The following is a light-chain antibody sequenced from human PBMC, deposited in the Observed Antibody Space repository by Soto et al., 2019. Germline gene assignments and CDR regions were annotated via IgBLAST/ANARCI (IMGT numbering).Light chain of an antibody. CDR2: RSN. CDR1: SSNIGVNY. V-gene: IGLV1-47*01. CDR3: AAWDDTLSGFLV. J-gene: IGLJ2*01. Sequence: QPVLTQPPSASGTPGQRVTISCSGSSSNIGVNYVYWYQQLPGTAPKLLIYRSNQRPSGVPDRFSGSKSGTSGSLAISGLRPEDEADYYCAAWDDTLSGFLVFGGGTKLTVL.